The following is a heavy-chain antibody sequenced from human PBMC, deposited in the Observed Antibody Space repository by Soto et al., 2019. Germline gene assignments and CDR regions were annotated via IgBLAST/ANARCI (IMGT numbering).Heavy chain of an antibody. CDR2: ISYSGDT. CDR3: ARHLIIMGSTVGS. Sequence: TSETLSLTCTVSGGSIRSSLYYWGWIRQPPGKGLQWIGIISYSGDTSYNPSLQTRVTISVDTSRNQFSLKMSSVTAADTALYYCARHLIIMGSTVGSWGQGALVTVSS. J-gene: IGHJ5*01. V-gene: IGHV4-39*01. CDR1: GGSIRSSLYY. D-gene: IGHD3-10*01.